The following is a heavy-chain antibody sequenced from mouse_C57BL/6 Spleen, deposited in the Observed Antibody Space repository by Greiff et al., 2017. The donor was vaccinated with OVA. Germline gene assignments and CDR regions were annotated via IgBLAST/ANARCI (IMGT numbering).Heavy chain of an antibody. CDR3: ANYGNYPHYFDY. J-gene: IGHJ2*01. CDR2: ISYDGSN. D-gene: IGHD2-1*01. CDR1: GYSITSGYY. V-gene: IGHV3-6*01. Sequence: ESGPGLVKPSQSLSLTCSVTGYSITSGYYWNWIRQFPGNKLEWMGYISYDGSNNYNPSLKNRISITRDTSKNQFFLKLNSVTTEDTATYYCANYGNYPHYFDYWGQGTTLTVSS.